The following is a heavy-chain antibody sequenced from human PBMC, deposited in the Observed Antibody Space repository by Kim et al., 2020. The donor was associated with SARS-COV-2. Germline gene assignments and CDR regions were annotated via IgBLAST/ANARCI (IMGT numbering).Heavy chain of an antibody. CDR1: GYSFTSYW. J-gene: IGHJ5*02. CDR3: ARAGVWHYDILTGYSTTNWFDP. D-gene: IGHD3-9*01. V-gene: IGHV5-51*01. Sequence: GESLKISCKGSGYSFTSYWIGWVRQMPGKGLEWMGIIYPGDSDTRYSPSFQGQVTISADKSISTAYLQWSSLKASDTAMYYCARAGVWHYDILTGYSTTNWFDPWGQGTLVTVSS. CDR2: IYPGDSDT.